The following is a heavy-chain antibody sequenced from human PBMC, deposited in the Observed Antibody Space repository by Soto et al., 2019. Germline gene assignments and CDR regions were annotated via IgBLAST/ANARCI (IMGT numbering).Heavy chain of an antibody. Sequence: QVQLVESGGGVVQPGRSLRLSCAASGFTFSSYGMHWVRQAPGKGLEWVAVIWYDGSNKYYADPVKGRFTLSRDNSKNTLYLQLHGLRDVDTAVYYCARVVVVAASLWFDPWGQGTLVTVSS. J-gene: IGHJ5*02. CDR1: GFTFSSYG. CDR2: IWYDGSNK. CDR3: ARVVVVAASLWFDP. V-gene: IGHV3-33*01. D-gene: IGHD2-15*01.